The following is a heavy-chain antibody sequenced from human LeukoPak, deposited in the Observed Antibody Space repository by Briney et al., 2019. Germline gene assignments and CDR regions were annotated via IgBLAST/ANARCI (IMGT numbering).Heavy chain of an antibody. CDR2: IHYSGRT. CDR1: GGSISTYY. CDR3: ARVRSGWANDALDI. V-gene: IGHV4-59*01. J-gene: IGHJ3*02. Sequence: PSETLSLTCTVSGGSISTYYWSWIRQPPGKGLEWIGNIHYSGRTKINPSLKSRVTISVDMSKNQFSLNLSSVTAADTAVYYCARVRSGWANDALDIWGQGTMVTVSS. D-gene: IGHD6-19*01.